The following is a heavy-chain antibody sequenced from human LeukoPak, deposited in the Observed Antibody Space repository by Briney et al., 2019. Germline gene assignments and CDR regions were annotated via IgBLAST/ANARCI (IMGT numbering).Heavy chain of an antibody. Sequence: PGGSLRLSCAASGLTFSSYVMSWVRQAPGKGLEWVSAISGSGGHTHYADSAKGRFTISRDNSKNTLYLQMNSLRAEDTAVYYCAAIAAARGGYWGQGTLVTVSS. CDR2: ISGSGGHT. D-gene: IGHD6-13*01. J-gene: IGHJ4*02. CDR1: GLTFSSYV. CDR3: AAIAAARGGY. V-gene: IGHV3-23*01.